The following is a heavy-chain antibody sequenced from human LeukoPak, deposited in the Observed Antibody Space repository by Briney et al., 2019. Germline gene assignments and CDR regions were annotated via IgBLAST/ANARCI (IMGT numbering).Heavy chain of an antibody. V-gene: IGHV3-48*04. J-gene: IGHJ4*02. CDR3: ARDSAAKVGATDY. CDR1: GFTFSSYS. CDR2: ISSSGSTI. D-gene: IGHD1-26*01. Sequence: PGGSLRLSCAASGFTFSSYSMNWIRQAPGKGLEWVSYISSSGSTIYYADSVKGRFTISRDNAKNSLYLQMNSLRAEDTAVYYCARDSAAKVGATDYWGQGTLVTVSS.